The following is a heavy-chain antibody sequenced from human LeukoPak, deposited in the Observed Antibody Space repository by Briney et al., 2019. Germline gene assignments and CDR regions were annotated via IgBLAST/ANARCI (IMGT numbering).Heavy chain of an antibody. CDR3: ARVSGSYFWPNDAFDI. Sequence: GGSLRLSCAASGFTFSSYGMHWVRQAPGKGLEWVAFIRYDGSNKYYADSVKGRFTISRDNSKNTLYLQMNSLRAEDTAVYYCARVSGSYFWPNDAFDIWGQGTTVTVSS. CDR1: GFTFSSYG. J-gene: IGHJ3*02. D-gene: IGHD1-26*01. V-gene: IGHV3-30*02. CDR2: IRYDGSNK.